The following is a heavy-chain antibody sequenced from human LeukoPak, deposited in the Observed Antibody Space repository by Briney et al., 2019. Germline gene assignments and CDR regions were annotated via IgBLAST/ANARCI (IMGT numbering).Heavy chain of an antibody. J-gene: IGHJ4*02. CDR1: GFTFSTYA. CDR2: ISGSGGST. V-gene: IGHV3-23*01. D-gene: IGHD5-18*01. CDR3: AKGTSMAFYYFDY. Sequence: GGSLRLSCASSGFTFSTYAMSWVREAPGRGLEWVSAISGSGGSTYYADSVKGRFTISRDNSKNTLYLQVNSLRAEDTAVYYCAKGTSMAFYYFDYWGQGTLVTVSS.